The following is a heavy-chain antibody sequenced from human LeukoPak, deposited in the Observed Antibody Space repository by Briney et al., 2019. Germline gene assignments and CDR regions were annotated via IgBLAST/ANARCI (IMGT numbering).Heavy chain of an antibody. J-gene: IGHJ4*02. D-gene: IGHD2-2*01. V-gene: IGHV3-48*04. CDR1: GFTFSSYS. CDR2: ISSSSSTI. Sequence: GGSLRLSCAASGFTFSSYSMNWVRQAPGKGLEWVSYISSSSSTIYYADSVKGRFTISRDNAKNSLYLQMNSLRAEDTAVYYCAREIVVVPAAIPLLDYWGQGTLVTVSS. CDR3: AREIVVVPAAIPLLDY.